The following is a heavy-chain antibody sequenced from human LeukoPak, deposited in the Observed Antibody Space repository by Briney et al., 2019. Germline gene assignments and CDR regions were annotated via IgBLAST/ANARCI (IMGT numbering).Heavy chain of an antibody. J-gene: IGHJ6*02. D-gene: IGHD2-15*01. CDR2: IYYSGST. Sequence: SETLSLTCTVSGGSISSSSYYWGWIRQPPGKGLEWIGSIYYSGSTNYNPSLKSRVTISVDTSKNQFSLKLSSVTAADTAVYYCAREGGGWSYYYGMDVWGQGTTVTVSS. V-gene: IGHV4-39*07. CDR1: GGSISSSSYY. CDR3: AREGGGWSYYYGMDV.